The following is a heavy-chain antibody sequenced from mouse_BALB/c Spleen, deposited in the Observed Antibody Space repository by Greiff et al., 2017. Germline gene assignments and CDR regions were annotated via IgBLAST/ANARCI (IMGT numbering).Heavy chain of an antibody. J-gene: IGHJ3*01. CDR2: INPGSGGT. D-gene: IGHD2-3*01. V-gene: IGHV1-54*01. CDR3: ARNDGYYVFAY. Sequence: VQLQQSGAELARPGASVKLSCKASGYTFTSYWMQWVKQRPGQGLEWIGVINPGSGGTNYNEKFKGKATLTADKSSSTAYMQLSSLTSDDSAVYFCARNDGYYVFAYWGQGTLVTVSA. CDR1: GYTFTSYW.